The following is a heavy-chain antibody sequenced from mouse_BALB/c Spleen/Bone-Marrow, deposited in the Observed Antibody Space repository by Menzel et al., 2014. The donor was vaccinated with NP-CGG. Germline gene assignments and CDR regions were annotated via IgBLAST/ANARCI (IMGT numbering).Heavy chain of an antibody. CDR2: IYPGNVNT. Sequence: VMLVESGPELVKPGASVRISCKASGYTFTSYYIHWVKQRPGQGLEWIGWIYPGNVNTKYNEKFKGKATLTADKSSGTAYMQLSSLTSEDSAVYFCAREGNPYAMDYWGQGTSVTVSS. V-gene: IGHV1S56*01. J-gene: IGHJ4*01. D-gene: IGHD2-1*01. CDR3: AREGNPYAMDY. CDR1: GYTFTSYY.